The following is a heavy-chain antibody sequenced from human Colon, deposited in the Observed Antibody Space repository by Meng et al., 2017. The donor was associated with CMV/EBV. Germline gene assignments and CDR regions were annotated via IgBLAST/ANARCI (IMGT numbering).Heavy chain of an antibody. V-gene: IGHV3-48*04. J-gene: IGHJ4*02. CDR2: ISGTATTL. D-gene: IGHD3-3*01. Sequence: GESLKISCAASGFNFNNYWMLWVRQVPGRGLECISFISGTATTLYYADSVKGRFTISRDNARNSLYLQMNSLRAEDTAVYYCARDSDPGITIFGVVPPGYWGQGTLVTVSS. CDR1: GFNFNNYW. CDR3: ARDSDPGITIFGVVPPGY.